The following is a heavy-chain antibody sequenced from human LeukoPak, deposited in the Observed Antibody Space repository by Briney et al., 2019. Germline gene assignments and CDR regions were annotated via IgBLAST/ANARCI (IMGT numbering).Heavy chain of an antibody. D-gene: IGHD6-13*01. V-gene: IGHV3-74*01. CDR1: GFIFTDYW. CDR2: IRGDGRAT. J-gene: IGHJ4*02. CDR3: SSSWRY. Sequence: PGGSLRLSFAASGFIFTDYWMHWVRQAPGKELVWVARIRGDGRATTYADSVKGRFTISRDNAMNTVFLQMNSLRAEDTAVYYCSSSWRYWGQGTLVTVSS.